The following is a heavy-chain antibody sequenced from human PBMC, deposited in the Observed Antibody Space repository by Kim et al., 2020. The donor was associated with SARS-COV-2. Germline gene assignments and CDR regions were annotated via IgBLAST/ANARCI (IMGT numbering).Heavy chain of an antibody. V-gene: IGHV4-59*08. J-gene: IGHJ4*02. CDR2: IYYSGST. D-gene: IGHD1-26*01. CDR1: GGSISSYY. Sequence: SETLSLTCIVSGGSISSYYWTWIRQPPGKGLEWIGYIYYSGSTKYNPSLKSRVSISVDTSKNQFSLKLSSVTAADTAVYYCASRLSGSYYFDYWGQGTLVTVSS. CDR3: ASRLSGSYYFDY.